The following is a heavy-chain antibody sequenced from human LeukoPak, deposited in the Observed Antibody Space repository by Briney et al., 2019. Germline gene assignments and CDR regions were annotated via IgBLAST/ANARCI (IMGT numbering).Heavy chain of an antibody. CDR2: IYYSGST. Sequence: PSETLSLTCTVSGGSISSYYWSWIRQPPGKGLEWIGYIYYSGSTNYNPSLKSRVTISVDTSKNQFSLKLSSVTAADTAVYYCARDRRVSYVDWFDPWGQGTLVTVSS. V-gene: IGHV4-59*01. D-gene: IGHD5-18*01. CDR1: GGSISSYY. J-gene: IGHJ5*02. CDR3: ARDRRVSYVDWFDP.